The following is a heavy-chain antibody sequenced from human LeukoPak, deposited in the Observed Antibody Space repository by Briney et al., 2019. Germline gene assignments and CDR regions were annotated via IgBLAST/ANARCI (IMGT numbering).Heavy chain of an antibody. CDR3: ARASYLTLGTCVGMDV. J-gene: IGHJ6*02. D-gene: IGHD1-14*01. CDR2: IYYSGST. Sequence: SETLSLTCTVSGGSTSSGDYYWSWIRQPPGKGLEWIGYIYYSGSTYYNPSLKSRVTISVDTSKNQFSLKLSSVTAADTAVYYCARASYLTLGTCVGMDVWGQGTTVTVSS. CDR1: GGSTSSGDYY. V-gene: IGHV4-30-4*02.